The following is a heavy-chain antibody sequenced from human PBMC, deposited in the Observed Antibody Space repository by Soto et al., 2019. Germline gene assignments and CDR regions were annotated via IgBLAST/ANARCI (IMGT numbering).Heavy chain of an antibody. CDR1: GFIFRIYD. CDR3: AKLAPELSTSPRYFDY. J-gene: IGHJ4*03. V-gene: IGHV3-23*01. D-gene: IGHD3-3*02. Sequence: XGSLRLSCSTAGFIFRIYDMSWVRQAPGKGLEWVSGISPTGGTTYYADSVKGRFTISRDNSGHTLFLTLKSLRVDDTAIYYCAKLAPELSTSPRYFDYWGQGDRVTVSS. CDR2: ISPTGGTT.